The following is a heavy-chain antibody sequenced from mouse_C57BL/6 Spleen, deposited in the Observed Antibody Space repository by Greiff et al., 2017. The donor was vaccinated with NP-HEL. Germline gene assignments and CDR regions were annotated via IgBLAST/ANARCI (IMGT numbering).Heavy chain of an antibody. Sequence: QVQLQQPGTELVKPGASVKLFCKASCYTFPSYWMHWVKQRPGQGLEWIGNLNPINGGTNHNAKFKSKATLTVDKSSSSAYMKRSSLTSEDSAVYYCARAITTVVAPFDYWGQGTTLTVSS. CDR2: LNPINGGT. CDR1: CYTFPSYW. J-gene: IGHJ2*01. D-gene: IGHD1-1*01. CDR3: ARAITTVVAPFDY. V-gene: IGHV1-53*01.